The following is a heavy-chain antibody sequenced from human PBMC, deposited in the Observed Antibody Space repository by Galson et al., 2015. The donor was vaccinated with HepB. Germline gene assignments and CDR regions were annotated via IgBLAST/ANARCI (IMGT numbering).Heavy chain of an antibody. Sequence: SLRLSCAASGFTFSSYAMSWVRQAPGKGLEWVSAISGSGGSTYYADSVKGRFTISRDNSKNTLYLQMNSLRAEDTAVYYCAKDLQYYYDSSGYLDWGQGTLVTVSS. D-gene: IGHD3-22*01. CDR2: ISGSGGST. CDR1: GFTFSSYA. CDR3: AKDLQYYYDSSGYLD. J-gene: IGHJ4*02. V-gene: IGHV3-23*01.